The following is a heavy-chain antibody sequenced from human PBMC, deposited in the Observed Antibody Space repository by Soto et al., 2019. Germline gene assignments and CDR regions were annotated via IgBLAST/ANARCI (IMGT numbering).Heavy chain of an antibody. CDR1: GFTFTSSA. CDR2: IVVGSGNT. D-gene: IGHD3-9*01. J-gene: IGHJ4*02. CDR3: AADILTGYYSGNYDY. Sequence: QMQLVQSGPEVKKPGTSVKVSCKASGFTFTSSAMQWVRQARGQRLEWIGWIVVGSGNTNYAQKFQERVTITRDMSTNTAHMELSSLRSEDTAVYYCAADILTGYYSGNYDYCGQGTLVTASS. V-gene: IGHV1-58*02.